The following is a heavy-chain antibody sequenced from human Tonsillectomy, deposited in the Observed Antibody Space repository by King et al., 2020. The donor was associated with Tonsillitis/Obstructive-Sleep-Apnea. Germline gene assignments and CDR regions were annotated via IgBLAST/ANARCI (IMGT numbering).Heavy chain of an antibody. J-gene: IGHJ3*02. CDR3: ARDITTDAFTT. Sequence: VQLQQWGAGLLKPSETLSLTCAVYGGSFNGYYWSWIRQPPGKGLEWIGEIDHSGSTNYNPSLKSRVTISPDTSKTQFSLKLSAVTAADSAVYYCARDITTDAFTTWGQGPMSPFSS. V-gene: IGHV4-34*01. D-gene: IGHD3-3*01. CDR1: GGSFNGYY. CDR2: IDHSGST.